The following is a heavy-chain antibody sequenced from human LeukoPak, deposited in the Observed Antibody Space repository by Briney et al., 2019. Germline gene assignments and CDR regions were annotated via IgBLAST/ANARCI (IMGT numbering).Heavy chain of an antibody. J-gene: IGHJ4*02. Sequence: GGSLRLSCAASGFTFSTSAMVWVRQAPGKGLEWVSGISNSGVGTYFADSVKGRFTISKDNSKNMLFLQMNSLRAEDTAVYYCAKGSYSSTWYFDYWGQGTLVTVS. CDR2: ISNSGVGT. V-gene: IGHV3-23*01. D-gene: IGHD6-13*01. CDR1: GFTFSTSA. CDR3: AKGSYSSTWYFDY.